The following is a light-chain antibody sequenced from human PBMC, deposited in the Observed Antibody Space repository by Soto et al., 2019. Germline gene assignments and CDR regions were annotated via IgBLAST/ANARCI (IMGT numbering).Light chain of an antibody. Sequence: EVVMTQSPATLSVSPGERTTLSCRASQSVSSNLAWYQQKPGQAPRLLIYGASTRATGFPARFSGSGSETEFTLTISRLEPEDFAVYYCQQYGSSPWTFGQGTKVEIK. CDR3: QQYGSSPWT. CDR2: GAS. CDR1: QSVSSN. J-gene: IGKJ1*01. V-gene: IGKV3-15*01.